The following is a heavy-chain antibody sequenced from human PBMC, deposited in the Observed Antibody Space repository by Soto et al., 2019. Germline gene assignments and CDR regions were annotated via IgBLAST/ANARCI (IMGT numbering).Heavy chain of an antibody. D-gene: IGHD1-20*01. CDR1: GYTFTSYD. CDR3: ARGIT. Sequence: QVRLEQSGADVKKPGASVKVSCKASGYTFTSYDINWVRQTTGQGLEWMGWMNPHSGNTGYAQKFQGRLTLTRNTSISPAYLDLSSLRTEDTAIYYCARGITWGQGTLVTVSS. CDR2: MNPHSGNT. V-gene: IGHV1-8*01. J-gene: IGHJ5*02.